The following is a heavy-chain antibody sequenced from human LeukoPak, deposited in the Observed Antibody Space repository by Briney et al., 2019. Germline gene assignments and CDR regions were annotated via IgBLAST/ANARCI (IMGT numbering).Heavy chain of an antibody. CDR1: GGSISSSSYY. D-gene: IGHD7-27*01. Sequence: SETLSLTCTVSGGSISSSSYYWGWIRQPPGTGLEWIGSIYYSGSTYYNPSLKSRVTISVDTSKNQFSLKLSSVTAADTAVYYCASQELGNYYYYMDVWGKGTTVTISS. J-gene: IGHJ6*03. CDR2: IYYSGST. V-gene: IGHV4-39*01. CDR3: ASQELGNYYYYMDV.